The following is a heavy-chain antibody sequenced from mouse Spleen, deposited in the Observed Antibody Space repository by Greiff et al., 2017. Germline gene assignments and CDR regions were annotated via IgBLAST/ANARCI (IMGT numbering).Heavy chain of an antibody. CDR1: GYTFTSYY. V-gene: IGHV1S56*01. J-gene: IGHJ2*01. CDR2: IYPGNVNT. Sequence: VQLQESGPELVKPGASVRISCKASGYTFTSYYIHWVKQRPGQGLEWIGWIYPGNVNTKYNEKFKGKATLTADKSSSTAYMQLSSLTSEDSAVYFCARDTTDRSYWGQGTTLTVSS. D-gene: IGHD1-1*01. CDR3: ARDTTDRSY.